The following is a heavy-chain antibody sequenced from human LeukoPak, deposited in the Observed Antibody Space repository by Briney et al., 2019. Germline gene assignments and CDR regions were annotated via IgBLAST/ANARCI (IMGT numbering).Heavy chain of an antibody. V-gene: IGHV1-18*01. CDR3: ARERVTNDAFDL. CDR2: ISAYNGNT. J-gene: IGHJ3*01. Sequence: ASVKVSCKASGGTFSSYAISWVRQAPGQGLEWMGWISAYNGNTNYAQNVQGRVTLTTDTNTRTAYMELRSLRSDDTAVYYCARERVTNDAFDLWGQGTMVTVSS. D-gene: IGHD2-21*02. CDR1: GGTFSSYA.